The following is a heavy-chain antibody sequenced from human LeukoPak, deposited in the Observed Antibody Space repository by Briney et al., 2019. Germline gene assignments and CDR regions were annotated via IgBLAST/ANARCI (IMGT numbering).Heavy chain of an antibody. D-gene: IGHD6-19*01. J-gene: IGHJ4*02. CDR2: ISGGGGST. CDR3: AKGIAVAGRIYFDY. CDR1: GFTFSSYA. Sequence: GGSLRLSCAASGFTFSSYAMSWVRQAPGKGLEWVSAISGGGGSTYYADSVKGRFTISRDNSKNTLYLQMNSLRAEDTAVYYCAKGIAVAGRIYFDYWGQGTLVTVSS. V-gene: IGHV3-23*01.